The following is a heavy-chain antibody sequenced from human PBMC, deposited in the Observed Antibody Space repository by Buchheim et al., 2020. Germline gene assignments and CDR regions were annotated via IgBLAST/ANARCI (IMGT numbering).Heavy chain of an antibody. D-gene: IGHD6-19*01. V-gene: IGHV3-30*18. CDR2: ISYDGSNK. CDR1: GFTFSSYG. J-gene: IGHJ4*02. Sequence: QVQLVESGGGVVQPGRSLRLSCAASGFTFSSYGMHWVRQAPGKGLEWVAVISYDGSNKYYADSVKGRFTISRDNSKNTLYLQMNSLRAEDTAVYYCAKAIRRQMAGTFGYWGQGTL. CDR3: AKAIRRQMAGTFGY.